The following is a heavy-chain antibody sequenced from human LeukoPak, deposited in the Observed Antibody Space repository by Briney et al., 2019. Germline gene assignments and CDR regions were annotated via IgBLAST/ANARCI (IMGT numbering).Heavy chain of an antibody. D-gene: IGHD3-10*01. CDR1: GYTLTELS. J-gene: IGHJ4*02. V-gene: IGHV1-24*01. CDR3: ATGVERFGDSFDY. CDR2: FDPEDGET. Sequence: GASVKVTCKVSGYTLTELSMHWVRQAPGKGLEWMGGFDPEDGETIYAQKFQGRVTMTEDTSTDTAYMELSSLRSEDTAVYYCATGVERFGDSFDYWGQGTLVTVSS.